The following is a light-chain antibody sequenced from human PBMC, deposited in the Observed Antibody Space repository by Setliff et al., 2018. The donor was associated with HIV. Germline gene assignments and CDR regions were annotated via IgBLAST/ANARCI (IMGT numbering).Light chain of an antibody. CDR3: TSYTSSYTLV. Sequence: QSALTQPASVSGSPGQSITISCTGTSSDVGGYNYVSWYQQHPGKAPKVMIYEVSNRPSGVSNHFSGSKSGNTASLTISGLQAEDEADYHCTSYTSSYTLVFGTGTKGTVL. CDR1: SSDVGGYNY. CDR2: EVS. J-gene: IGLJ1*01. V-gene: IGLV2-14*01.